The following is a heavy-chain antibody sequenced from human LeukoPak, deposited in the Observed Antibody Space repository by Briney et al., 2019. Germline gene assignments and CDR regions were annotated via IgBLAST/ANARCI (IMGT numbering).Heavy chain of an antibody. D-gene: IGHD2-15*01. J-gene: IGHJ4*02. V-gene: IGHV4-39*01. CDR3: ARQVPPPQFIVVVVAASGFDY. CDR1: GGSISSSRYY. CDR2: IYYSGST. Sequence: SETLSLTCTVSGGSISSSRYYWGWIRQPPGKGLEWIGSIYYSGSTYYNPSLKSRVTISVDTSKNQFSLKLSSVTAADTAVYYCARQVPPPQFIVVVVAASGFDYWGQGTLVTVSS.